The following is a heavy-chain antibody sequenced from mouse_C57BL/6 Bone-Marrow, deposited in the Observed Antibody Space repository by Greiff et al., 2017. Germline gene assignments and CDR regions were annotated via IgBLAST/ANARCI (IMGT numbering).Heavy chain of an antibody. CDR2: INPGSGGT. D-gene: IGHD1-1*01. CDR3: EREGIYYYGSSLNWYFDV. V-gene: IGHV1-54*01. CDR1: GYAFTNYL. Sequence: VQLQQSGAELVRPGTSVKVSCKASGYAFTNYLIEWVKQRPGQGLEWIGVINPGSGGTNYNEKFKGKATLTADKSSSTAYMQLSSLTSEDSAVYFCEREGIYYYGSSLNWYFDVWGTGTTVTVAS. J-gene: IGHJ1*03.